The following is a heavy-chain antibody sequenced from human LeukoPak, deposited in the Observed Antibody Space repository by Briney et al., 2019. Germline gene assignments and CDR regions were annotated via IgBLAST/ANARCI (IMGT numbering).Heavy chain of an antibody. CDR3: ARDVVPAAIDPRPIYYYYGMDV. CDR2: INHSGST. D-gene: IGHD2-2*01. Sequence: SETLSLTCAVYGGSFSGYYWSWIRQPPGKGLEWIGEINHSGSTNYNPSLKSRVTISVDTSKNQFSLKLSSVTAADTAVYYCARDVVPAAIDPRPIYYYYGMDVWGQGTTVTVSS. CDR1: GGSFSGYY. V-gene: IGHV4-34*01. J-gene: IGHJ6*02.